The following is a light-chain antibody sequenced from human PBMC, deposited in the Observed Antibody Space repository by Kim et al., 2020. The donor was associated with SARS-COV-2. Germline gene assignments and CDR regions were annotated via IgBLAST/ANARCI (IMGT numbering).Light chain of an antibody. CDR3: ATWDDSLNAWV. CDR1: NSNIGVNT. CDR2: RNN. V-gene: IGLV1-44*01. Sequence: GQRVTISGSGSNSNIGVNTVNWYQQFPGTAPKLLIYRNNQRPSGVPDRFSGSKSGTSASLALSGLLSEDEADYYCATWDDSLNAWVFGGGTQLTVL. J-gene: IGLJ3*02.